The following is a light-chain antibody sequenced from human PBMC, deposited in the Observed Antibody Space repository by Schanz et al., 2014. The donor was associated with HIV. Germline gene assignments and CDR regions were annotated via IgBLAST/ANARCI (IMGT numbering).Light chain of an antibody. CDR2: GAS. CDR3: QQDYNLPRT. CDR1: QSVGSRF. J-gene: IGKJ1*01. Sequence: EIVMTQSPATLSLSPGERATLSCKASQSVGSRFLSWYQQKPGQAPRLLVYGASTRAIGIPARFSGSGSGTDFTLIISSLQPEDFAIYYCQQDYNLPRTFGRGTKVEIK. V-gene: IGKV3D-7*01.